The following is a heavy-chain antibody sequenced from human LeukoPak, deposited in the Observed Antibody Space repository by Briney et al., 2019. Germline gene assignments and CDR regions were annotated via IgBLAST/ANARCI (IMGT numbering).Heavy chain of an antibody. Sequence: GGSLRLSCAASGFTFSDHYLDWVRQTPGKGLEWVAVIFYDGTIQYYSDSVRGRLIVSRDNPKNTLYLQMNSLRAEDTAVYYCARDPRGPAGYDSPARDTFDYWGQGTLVTVSS. V-gene: IGHV3-30*03. CDR3: ARDPRGPAGYDSPARDTFDY. J-gene: IGHJ4*02. CDR1: GFTFSDHY. CDR2: IFYDGTIQ. D-gene: IGHD3-22*01.